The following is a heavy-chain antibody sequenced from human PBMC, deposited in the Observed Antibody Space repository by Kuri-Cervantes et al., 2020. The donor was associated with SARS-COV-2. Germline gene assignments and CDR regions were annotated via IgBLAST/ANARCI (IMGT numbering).Heavy chain of an antibody. D-gene: IGHD3-3*01. CDR1: GYTLTELS. CDR3: ARGLVQDYDFWSGYEY. J-gene: IGHJ4*02. CDR2: FDPEDGET. V-gene: IGHV1-24*01. Sequence: ASVKVSCKVSGYTLTELSMHWVRQAPGKGLEWMGGFDPEDGETIYAQKFKGRVTITADESTSTAYMELSSLRSEDTAVYYCARGLVQDYDFWSGYEYWGQGTLVTVSS.